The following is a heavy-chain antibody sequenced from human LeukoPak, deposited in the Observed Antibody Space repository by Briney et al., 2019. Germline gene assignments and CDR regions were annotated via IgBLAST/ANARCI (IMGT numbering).Heavy chain of an antibody. CDR2: TYYTSKWYS. CDR3: ARIGHPWGIEDAFDI. J-gene: IGHJ3*02. Sequence: SQTLSLTCAISGDTVSSNSATWHWIRQSPSRGLEWLGRTYYTSKWYSDYAVSVKSRITINPDTSKNQFSLQLNSVTPEDTAVYYCARIGHPWGIEDAFDIWGQGTMVTVSS. V-gene: IGHV6-1*01. D-gene: IGHD3-16*01. CDR1: GDTVSSNSAT.